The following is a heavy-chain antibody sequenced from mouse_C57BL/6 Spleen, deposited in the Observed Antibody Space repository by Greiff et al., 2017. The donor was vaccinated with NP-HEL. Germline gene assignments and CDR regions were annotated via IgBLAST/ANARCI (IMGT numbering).Heavy chain of an antibody. Sequence: QVQLQQPGTELVKPGASVKLSCKASGYTFTSYWMHWVKQRPGQGLEWIGNINPSNGGTNYNEQFKSKATLTVDKSSSTAYMQLSSLTSEDSAVYYCSRNRYGSIYLFDYWGQGTTLTVSS. CDR2: INPSNGGT. D-gene: IGHD1-1*01. V-gene: IGHV1-53*01. CDR3: SRNRYGSIYLFDY. J-gene: IGHJ2*01. CDR1: GYTFTSYW.